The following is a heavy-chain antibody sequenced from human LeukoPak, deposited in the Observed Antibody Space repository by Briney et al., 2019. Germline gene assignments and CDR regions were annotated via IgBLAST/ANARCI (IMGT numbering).Heavy chain of an antibody. CDR3: ARGDGYKYYFDY. CDR2: IHYDGAT. CDR1: GGSISGRRYY. V-gene: IGHV4-39*01. Sequence: SETLSLTCSVSGGSISGRRYYWGWIRQPPGRGLEWIGSIHYDGATYYNPSLKSRVTMSVDTSKNQVSLKLRSGTAADTAVYYCARGDGYKYYFDYWGQGTLVTVSS. D-gene: IGHD5-12*01. J-gene: IGHJ4*02.